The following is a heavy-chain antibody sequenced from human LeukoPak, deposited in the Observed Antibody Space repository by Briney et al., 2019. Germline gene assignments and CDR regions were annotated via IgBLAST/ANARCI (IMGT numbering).Heavy chain of an antibody. CDR1: GYTFTGYY. Sequence: GASVKVSCKASGYTFTGYYMHWVRQAPGQGLEWMGWINPNSGGTNYAQKFQGRVTMTRDTSISTAYMELSRLRSDDTAVHYCARVRYYGSGRKNDAFDIWGQGTMVTVSS. J-gene: IGHJ3*02. CDR2: INPNSGGT. V-gene: IGHV1-2*02. CDR3: ARVRYYGSGRKNDAFDI. D-gene: IGHD3-10*01.